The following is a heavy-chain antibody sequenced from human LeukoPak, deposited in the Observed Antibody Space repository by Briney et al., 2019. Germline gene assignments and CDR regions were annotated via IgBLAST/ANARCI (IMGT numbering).Heavy chain of an antibody. J-gene: IGHJ5*02. CDR2: IYYSGST. Sequence: PSETLSLTCTVSGGSISSSSYYWGWIRQPPGKGLEWIGSIYYSGSTYYNPSLKSRVTISVDTSKNQFSLKLSSVTAADTAVYYCARTLARLYYYGSGSFNWFDPWGQGTLVTVSS. D-gene: IGHD3-10*01. CDR3: ARTLARLYYYGSGSFNWFDP. V-gene: IGHV4-39*01. CDR1: GGSISSSSYY.